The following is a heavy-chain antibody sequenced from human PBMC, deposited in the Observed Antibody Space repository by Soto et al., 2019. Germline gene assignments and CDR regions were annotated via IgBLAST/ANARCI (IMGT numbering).Heavy chain of an antibody. J-gene: IGHJ4*02. D-gene: IGHD6-19*01. CDR1: DYTFTDYG. CDR3: ARARGIAVADDY. Sequence: QVQLVQSGAEVKNPGASVRVSCKTSDYTFTDYGVTWVRQAPGEGLEWMAWISGYNGNTNYAQKLQGRVTMTTDTSTSTAYMELRGLRDADTAVYFCARARGIAVADDYWGQGTLVTVSS. CDR2: ISGYNGNT. V-gene: IGHV1-18*04.